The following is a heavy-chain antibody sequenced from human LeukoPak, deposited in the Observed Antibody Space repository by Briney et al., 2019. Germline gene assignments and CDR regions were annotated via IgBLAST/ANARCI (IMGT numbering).Heavy chain of an antibody. J-gene: IGHJ4*02. CDR2: IHHSMRP. V-gene: IGHV4-59*01. Sequence: SETLSLTCTVSGGSITTYYWSWIRQPPGKGLEWIGCIHHSMRPTYNASLTSRVTMSVATSKNQFSLKLSSVTAADTAVYYCARDILMVGATHYFDYWGQGTLVTVSS. CDR1: GGSITTYY. D-gene: IGHD1-26*01. CDR3: ARDILMVGATHYFDY.